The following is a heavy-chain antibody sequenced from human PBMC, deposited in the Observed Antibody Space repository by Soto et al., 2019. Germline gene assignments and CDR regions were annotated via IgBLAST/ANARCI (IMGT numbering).Heavy chain of an antibody. V-gene: IGHV3-15*01. CDR1: GFTFSNAW. D-gene: IGHD3-3*01. Sequence: GGSLRLSCAASGFTFSNAWMSWVRQAPGKGLEWVGRIKSKTDGGTTDYAAPVKGRFTISRDDSKNTLYLQMNSLKTEDTAVYYCTTGGYYIGNDYGMDVWGQGTTVTVSS. CDR3: TTGGYYIGNDYGMDV. J-gene: IGHJ6*02. CDR2: IKSKTDGGTT.